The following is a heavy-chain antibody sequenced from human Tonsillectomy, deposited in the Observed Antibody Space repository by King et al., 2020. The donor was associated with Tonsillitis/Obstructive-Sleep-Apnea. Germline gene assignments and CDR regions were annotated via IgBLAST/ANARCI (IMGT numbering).Heavy chain of an antibody. CDR1: GFTFSSYA. D-gene: IGHD1-26*01. CDR2: ISGSDGRT. CDR3: AKEEVGPTAGYYFGH. J-gene: IGHJ4*02. V-gene: IGHV3-23*04. Sequence: VQLVESGGGLVQPGGSLRLSCAASGFTFSSYAMSWVRQAPGKGLEWVSAISGSDGRTYYADSVKGRFTITRDNSKNTLSVQMYSLRVEDTAVYHCAKEEVGPTAGYYFGHWGQGTRVTVAS.